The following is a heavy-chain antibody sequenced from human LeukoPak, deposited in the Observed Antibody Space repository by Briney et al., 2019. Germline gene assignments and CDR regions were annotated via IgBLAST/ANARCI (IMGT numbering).Heavy chain of an antibody. J-gene: IGHJ4*02. CDR1: GFTFSTYF. V-gene: IGHV3-74*01. CDR2: INSDGSTT. CDR3: ARGVHYGSDY. Sequence: GGSLRLSCAASGFTFSTYFMHWVRQAPGKGLVWVSRINSDGSTTSHADSVRGRFTISRDNAKNTLYLQMDSLRAEDTAVYFCARGVHYGSDYWGQGTLVTVSS. D-gene: IGHD4-17*01.